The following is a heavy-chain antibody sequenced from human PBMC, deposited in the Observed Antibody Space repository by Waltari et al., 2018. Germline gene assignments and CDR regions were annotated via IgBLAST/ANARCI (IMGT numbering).Heavy chain of an antibody. D-gene: IGHD3-9*01. CDR1: GGSISTSAFH. Sequence: QMQLQESGPGLVKPSETLSLTCSVFGGSISTSAFHWGWIRQPPGAGLEWIGSIHYSGGTYYSPSFKSRVPISMHPSKTQFSLKLESLTAADTAVYYCARHNNGWHYDILTAYYNLWGQGTRVLVSS. CDR2: IHYSGGT. J-gene: IGHJ4*02. V-gene: IGHV4-39*01. CDR3: ARHNNGWHYDILTAYYNL.